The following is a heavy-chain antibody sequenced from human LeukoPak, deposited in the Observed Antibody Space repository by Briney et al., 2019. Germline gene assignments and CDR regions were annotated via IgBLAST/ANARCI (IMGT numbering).Heavy chain of an antibody. CDR3: GRDPDS. CDR2: IWYDGGNK. Sequence: QPGRSLRLSCAASGFTFSNYGMHWVRQAPGKGLEWVAVIWYDGGNKYYADSVKGRFTISRDNAKNSLYLQMNSLTAEDTAVYYCGRDPDSWGQGTVVTVSS. CDR1: GFTFSNYG. V-gene: IGHV3-33*01. J-gene: IGHJ5*01.